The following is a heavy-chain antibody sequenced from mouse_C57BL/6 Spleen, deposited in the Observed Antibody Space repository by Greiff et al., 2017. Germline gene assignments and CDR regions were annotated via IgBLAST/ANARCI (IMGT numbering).Heavy chain of an antibody. D-gene: IGHD1-1*01. Sequence: QVQLQQSGAELVRPGASVTLSCKASGYTFTDYEMHWVKQTPVHGLEWIGAIDPETGGTAYNQKFKGKAILTADKSSSTAYMGLRSLTSEDSAVYYCTRRGRNYYGSLDYWGQGTTLTVSS. CDR3: TRRGRNYYGSLDY. CDR2: IDPETGGT. V-gene: IGHV1-15*01. CDR1: GYTFTDYE. J-gene: IGHJ2*01.